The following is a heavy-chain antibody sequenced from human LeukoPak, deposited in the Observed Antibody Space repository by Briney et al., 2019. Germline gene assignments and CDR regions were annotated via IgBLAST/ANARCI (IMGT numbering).Heavy chain of an antibody. Sequence: PGGSLRLSCAASGFTFSSYWMHWVRQAPGKVLVWVSRINNDESHTTYADSVEGRFTISRDNAKNTLYLQMNSLRAEDTAVYYCARDTSPGVSAFDYWGQGTLVTVSS. CDR2: INNDESHT. CDR3: ARDTSPGVSAFDY. CDR1: GFTFSSYW. J-gene: IGHJ4*02. D-gene: IGHD2/OR15-2a*01. V-gene: IGHV3-74*01.